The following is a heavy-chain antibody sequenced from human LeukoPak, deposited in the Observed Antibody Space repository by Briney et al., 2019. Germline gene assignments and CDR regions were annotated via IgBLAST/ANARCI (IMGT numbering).Heavy chain of an antibody. CDR2: IDPNSDNI. Sequence: GASVKVSCKASGYTFTGCFIHYVRQAPGQGLEWMGWIDPNSDNIRYSETFKDRVTMTRDTSTNTAYMELSWLRSDDTAVYYCVRSAYDYGCVYFDHWGQGTLVIVSS. CDR3: VRSAYDYGCVYFDH. V-gene: IGHV1-2*02. CDR1: GYTFTGCF. J-gene: IGHJ4*02. D-gene: IGHD5-12*01.